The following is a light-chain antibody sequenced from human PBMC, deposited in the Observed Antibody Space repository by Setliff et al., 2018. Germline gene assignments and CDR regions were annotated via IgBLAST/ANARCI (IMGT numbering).Light chain of an antibody. CDR3: CSYSRGDIFYA. CDR1: SNDVGSSNF. CDR2: EVN. Sequence: QSALTQPASVSGSPGQSITISCTGTSNDVGSSNFVSWYQQHPGKAPKLIIYEVNKRPSGISNLFSGSKSGNTASLTISGLQAEDEADYYCCSYSRGDIFYAFGSGTKVTVL. V-gene: IGLV2-23*02. J-gene: IGLJ6*01.